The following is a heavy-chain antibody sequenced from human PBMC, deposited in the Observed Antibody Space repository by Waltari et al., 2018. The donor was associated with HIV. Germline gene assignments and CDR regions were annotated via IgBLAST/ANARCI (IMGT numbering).Heavy chain of an antibody. V-gene: IGHV3-74*01. CDR1: GFTFSSHW. Sequence: EVQLVESGGGLVRAGGSLRTSCGASGFTFSSHWMHWVRQATGKGLVWVARINGDGSGTSYADSVRGRFSISRENAENSLHLHMNSVRPEDTGLYYCTREGVETTAPADYWGQGTLVTVSS. CDR3: TREGVETTAPADY. J-gene: IGHJ4*02. D-gene: IGHD4-17*01. CDR2: INGDGSGT.